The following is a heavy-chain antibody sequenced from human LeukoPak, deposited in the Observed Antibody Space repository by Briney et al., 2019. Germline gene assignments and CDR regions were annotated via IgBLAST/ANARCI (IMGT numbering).Heavy chain of an antibody. CDR1: GFKFDDYA. V-gene: IGHV3-21*01. CDR3: AREPHYYMDV. J-gene: IGHJ6*03. Sequence: GGSLRLSCAASGFKFDDYAMHWVRQAPGKGLGWVSSISSSSSYIYYADSVKGRFTISRDNAKNSLYLQMNSLRAEDTAVYYCAREPHYYMDVWGKGTTVTISS. CDR2: ISSSSSYI.